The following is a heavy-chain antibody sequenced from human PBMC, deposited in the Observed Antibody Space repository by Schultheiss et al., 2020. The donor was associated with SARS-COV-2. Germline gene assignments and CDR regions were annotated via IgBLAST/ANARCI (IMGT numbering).Heavy chain of an antibody. CDR1: GFTFSGFG. Sequence: GESLKISCAASGFTFSGFGMHWVRQAPGKGLEYVSAISSNGGSTYYADSVKGRFTISRDNAKNSLYLQMNSLRAEDTAVYYCATTGPWGQGTLVTVSS. J-gene: IGHJ5*02. CDR2: ISSNGGST. CDR3: ATTGP. V-gene: IGHV3-64*04.